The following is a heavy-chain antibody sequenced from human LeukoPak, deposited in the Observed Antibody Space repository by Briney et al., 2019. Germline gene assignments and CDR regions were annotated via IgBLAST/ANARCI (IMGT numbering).Heavy chain of an antibody. CDR3: ARDPLSGSSGY. D-gene: IGHD3-10*01. CDR2: ISSSGSTI. Sequence: GGSLRLSCAASGLTFSDYYMSWIRQAPGEGLEWVSYISSSGSTIYYAGSVKGRFTISRDNAKNSLYLQMNSLGAEDTAVYYCARDPLSGSSGYWGQGTLVTVSS. V-gene: IGHV3-11*04. J-gene: IGHJ4*02. CDR1: GLTFSDYY.